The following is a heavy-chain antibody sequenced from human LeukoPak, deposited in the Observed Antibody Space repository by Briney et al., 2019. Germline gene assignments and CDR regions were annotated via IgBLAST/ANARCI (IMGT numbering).Heavy chain of an antibody. V-gene: IGHV5-51*01. D-gene: IGHD2-21*02. CDR2: IFCGDSDT. CDR3: ARHVVVAGHGYFDY. CDR1: GYSFTSYW. J-gene: IGHJ4*02. Sequence: GESLKIPCKGSGYSFTSYWIVWVRQMPGKSLEWMGIIFCGDSDTRYSPSLQGQVTISADKSIGTAYLQWSSLKASDTAMYYCARHVVVAGHGYFDYWGQGTLVTVSS.